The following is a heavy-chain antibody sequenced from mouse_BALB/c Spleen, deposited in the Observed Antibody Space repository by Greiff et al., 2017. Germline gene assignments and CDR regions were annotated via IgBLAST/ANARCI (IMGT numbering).Heavy chain of an antibody. CDR3: ARGVDY. CDR1: GFTFSSYA. V-gene: IGHV5-6-5*01. Sequence: EVQRVESGGGLVQPGGSRKLSCAASGFTFSSYAMSWVRQTPEKRLEWVASISSGGSTYYPDSVKGRFTISRDNARNILYLQMSSLRSEDTAMYYCARGVDYWGQGTSVTVSS. CDR2: ISSGGST. J-gene: IGHJ4*01.